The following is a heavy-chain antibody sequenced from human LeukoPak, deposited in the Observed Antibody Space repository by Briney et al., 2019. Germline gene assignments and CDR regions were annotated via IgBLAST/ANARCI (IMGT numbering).Heavy chain of an antibody. D-gene: IGHD1-26*01. CDR1: GFAFDDYA. CDR3: AKDQSSGSYKDYYGMDV. CDR2: ISWNSGSI. J-gene: IGHJ6*02. V-gene: IGHV3-9*01. Sequence: PGRSLRLSCAASGFAFDDYAMRWVRQAPGKGLEWVSGISWNSGSIGYADSVKGRFTISRDNAKNSLYLQMNSLRAEDTALYYCAKDQSSGSYKDYYGMDVWGQGTTVTVSS.